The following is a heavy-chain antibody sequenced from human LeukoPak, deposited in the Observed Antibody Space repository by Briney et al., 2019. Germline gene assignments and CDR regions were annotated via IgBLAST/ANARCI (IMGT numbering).Heavy chain of an antibody. CDR2: IIPIFGTA. CDR3: ARDTPHYYGSGSYVLDAFDI. Sequence: ASVKVSCKASGGTFSIYAISWVRQAPGQGLEWMGGIIPIFGTANYAQKFQGRVTITADESTSTAYMELSSPRSEDTAVYYCARDTPHYYGSGSYVLDAFDIWGQGTMVTVSS. CDR1: GGTFSIYA. D-gene: IGHD3-10*01. V-gene: IGHV1-69*13. J-gene: IGHJ3*02.